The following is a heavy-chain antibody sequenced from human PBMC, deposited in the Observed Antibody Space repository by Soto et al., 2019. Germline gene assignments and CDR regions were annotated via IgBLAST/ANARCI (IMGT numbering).Heavy chain of an antibody. D-gene: IGHD6-19*01. V-gene: IGHV4-59*01. CDR1: GVSMSSYY. Sequence: PSENLSLTCTVSGVSMSSYYWSWIRHPPGKGLEWIGYIYYSGSTNYNPSLKSRVTISVDTSKNQFSLKLSSVTAADTAVYYCARSLSSGWYYFDYWGQGTLVTVSS. CDR2: IYYSGST. J-gene: IGHJ4*02. CDR3: ARSLSSGWYYFDY.